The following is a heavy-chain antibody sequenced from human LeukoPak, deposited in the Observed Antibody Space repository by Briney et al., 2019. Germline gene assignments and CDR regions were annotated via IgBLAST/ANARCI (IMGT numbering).Heavy chain of an antibody. Sequence: SETLSLTCTVSGGSISSYYWSWIRQPPGKGLEWIGYIYYSGSTNYSPSLKSRVTISVDTSKNQFSLKLTSVTAADTAMYYCARDQYTTAWYLGYWGQGTLVTVSS. CDR2: IYYSGST. CDR1: GGSISSYY. D-gene: IGHD6-13*01. CDR3: ARDQYTTAWYLGY. J-gene: IGHJ4*02. V-gene: IGHV4-59*12.